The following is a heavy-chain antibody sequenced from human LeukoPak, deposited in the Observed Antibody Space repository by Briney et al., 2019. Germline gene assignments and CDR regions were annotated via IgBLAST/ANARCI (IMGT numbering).Heavy chain of an antibody. D-gene: IGHD3-22*01. CDR2: IYHSGST. Sequence: SETLSLNCAVSGYSINSGYYWGWIRQPPGKGLEWIGSIYHSGSTYYNPSLKSRVTISVDTSKNQFSLKLSSVTAADTAVYYCARDGRYDSSSIGYWGQGTLVTVSS. J-gene: IGHJ4*02. V-gene: IGHV4-38-2*02. CDR1: GYSINSGYY. CDR3: ARDGRYDSSSIGY.